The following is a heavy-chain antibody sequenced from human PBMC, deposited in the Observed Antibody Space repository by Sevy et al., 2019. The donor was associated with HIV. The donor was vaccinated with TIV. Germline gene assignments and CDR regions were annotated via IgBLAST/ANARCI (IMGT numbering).Heavy chain of an antibody. CDR2: INHSGST. Sequence: SETLSLTCAVYGGSFSGYYWSWIRQPPGKGLEWIGEINHSGSTNYYPSLKSRVTISVDTSKNQFSLKLSSVTTADTAVYYCARGYCSSTSCYASYFDYWGQGTLVTVSS. CDR3: ARGYCSSTSCYASYFDY. J-gene: IGHJ4*02. CDR1: GGSFSGYY. D-gene: IGHD2-2*01. V-gene: IGHV4-34*01.